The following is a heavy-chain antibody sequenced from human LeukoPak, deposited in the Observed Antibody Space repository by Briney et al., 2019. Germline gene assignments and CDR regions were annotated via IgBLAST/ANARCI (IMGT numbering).Heavy chain of an antibody. CDR1: GFTFSSYA. CDR2: ISYDGGNK. J-gene: IGHJ1*01. D-gene: IGHD2-15*01. CDR3: ARALGQRYCSGGSCPPAQH. Sequence: PGRSLRLSCAASGFTFSSYAMHWVRQAPGKGLEWVAVISYDGGNKYYADSVKGRFTISRDNSKNTLYLQMNSLRAEDTAVYYCARALGQRYCSGGSCPPAQHWGQGTLVTVSS. V-gene: IGHV3-30*04.